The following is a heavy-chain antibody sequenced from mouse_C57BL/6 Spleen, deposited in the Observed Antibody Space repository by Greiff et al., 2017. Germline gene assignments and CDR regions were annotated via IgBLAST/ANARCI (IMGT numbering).Heavy chain of an antibody. CDR1: GFTFSSYG. Sequence: EVQLVESGGDLVMPGGSLKLSCAASGFTFSSYGMSWVRQTPDKRLEWVATISSGGSYTYYPDSVKGRFTISRDNTKNTLYLQMSSLKSEDTAMYYCARHKDDYDVWFAYWGQGTLVTVSA. CDR2: ISSGGSYT. D-gene: IGHD2-4*01. J-gene: IGHJ3*01. V-gene: IGHV5-6*01. CDR3: ARHKDDYDVWFAY.